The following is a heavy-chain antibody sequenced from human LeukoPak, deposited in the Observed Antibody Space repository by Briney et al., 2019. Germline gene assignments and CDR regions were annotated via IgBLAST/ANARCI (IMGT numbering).Heavy chain of an antibody. Sequence: GGSLRLSCAASGFTFDDYAMHWVRQAPGKGLEWVSGTSWNSGSIGYADSVKGRFTISRDNAKNSLYLQMNSLRAEDTAVYYCARVTYGSGTYGAFDYWGQGTLVTVSS. CDR3: ARVTYGSGTYGAFDY. CDR2: TSWNSGSI. CDR1: GFTFDDYA. D-gene: IGHD3-10*01. J-gene: IGHJ4*02. V-gene: IGHV3-9*01.